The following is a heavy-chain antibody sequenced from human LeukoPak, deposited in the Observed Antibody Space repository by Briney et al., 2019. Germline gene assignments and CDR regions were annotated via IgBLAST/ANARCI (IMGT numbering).Heavy chain of an antibody. Sequence: SETLSLTCTVSGGSISSYYWSWIRQPPGKGLEWIGYIYTSGSTNYNPSLKSRVTISVDTSKNQFSLKLSSVTAADTAVYYWASSSIAARIFDYWGQGTLVTVSS. J-gene: IGHJ4*02. V-gene: IGHV4-4*09. CDR2: IYTSGST. CDR3: ASSSIAARIFDY. CDR1: GGSISSYY. D-gene: IGHD6-6*01.